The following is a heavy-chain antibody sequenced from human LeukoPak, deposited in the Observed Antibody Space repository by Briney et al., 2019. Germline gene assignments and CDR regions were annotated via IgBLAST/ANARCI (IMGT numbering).Heavy chain of an antibody. J-gene: IGHJ4*02. CDR2: ISSSGSTI. V-gene: IGHV3-11*04. CDR1: GFTFSDYY. Sequence: GGSLRLSCAASGFTFSDYYMSWIRQAPGKGLEWVSYISSSGSTIYYADSVKGRFTISRDNAKNSLYLQMNSLRVEDTAVYYCARAHNWKYGTFDYWGQGTLVTVSS. CDR3: ARAHNWKYGTFDY. D-gene: IGHD1-7*01.